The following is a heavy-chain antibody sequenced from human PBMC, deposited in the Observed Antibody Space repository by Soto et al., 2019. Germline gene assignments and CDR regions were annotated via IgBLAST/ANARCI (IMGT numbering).Heavy chain of an antibody. CDR1: GFVFNMYW. J-gene: IGHJ4*02. V-gene: IGHV3-74*01. CDR2: INDDGTRT. D-gene: IGHD3-10*01. Sequence: VGSLRLSCAASGFVFNMYWMHWVRQVPGEGPEWVTRINDDGTRTDYADSAKGRFTISRDNAKDILYLQMNALRVDDTAVYYCIRGARPSSVGTGAFWGQGTLVTVSS. CDR3: IRGARPSSVGTGAF.